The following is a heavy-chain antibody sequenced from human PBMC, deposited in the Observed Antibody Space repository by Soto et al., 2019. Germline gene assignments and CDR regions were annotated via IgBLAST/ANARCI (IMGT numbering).Heavy chain of an antibody. CDR1: GYTLTSSY. J-gene: IGHJ6*03. D-gene: IGHD2-2*01. CDR3: ARDKGCSSTSCPHWAYYYYYYMDV. V-gene: IGHV1-46*03. CDR2: INPSGGST. Sequence: ASVKVCCKASGYTLTSSYMHWVRKAPGQGLEWMGIINPSGGSTSYAQKLQGRVTMTRDTSTSTVYMELSSLRSEDTAVYYCARDKGCSSTSCPHWAYYYYYYMDVWGKGTTVTVSS.